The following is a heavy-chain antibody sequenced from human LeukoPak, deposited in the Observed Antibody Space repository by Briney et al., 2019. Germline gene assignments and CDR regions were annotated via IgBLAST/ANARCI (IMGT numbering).Heavy chain of an antibody. J-gene: IGHJ4*02. V-gene: IGHV3-21*01. CDR1: EFTFSSYE. Sequence: GGSLRLSCAASEFTFSSYEMNWVRQAPGKGLEWVSSISSSSSYIYYADSVKGRFTISRDNAKNSLYLQMNSLRAEDTAVYYCARDRGGSSGGENFDYWGQGTLVTVSS. CDR2: ISSSSSYI. D-gene: IGHD2-15*01. CDR3: ARDRGGSSGGENFDY.